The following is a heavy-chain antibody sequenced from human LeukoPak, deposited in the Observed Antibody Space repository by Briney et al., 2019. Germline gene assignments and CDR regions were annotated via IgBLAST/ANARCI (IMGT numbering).Heavy chain of an antibody. Sequence: GGSLRLSCAASGFTFSSYAMHWVRQAPGKRLEWVAVISYDGSNKYYADSVKGRFTISRDNSKNTLYLQMNSLRAEDTAVYYCARDRIPAVAGILLRYYFDYWGQGTLVTVSS. D-gene: IGHD6-19*01. CDR3: ARDRIPAVAGILLRYYFDY. CDR1: GFTFSSYA. J-gene: IGHJ4*02. CDR2: ISYDGSNK. V-gene: IGHV3-30*04.